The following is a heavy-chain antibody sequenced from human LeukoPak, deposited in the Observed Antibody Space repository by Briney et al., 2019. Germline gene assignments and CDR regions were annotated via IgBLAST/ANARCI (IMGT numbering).Heavy chain of an antibody. J-gene: IGHJ3*02. D-gene: IGHD2-2*01. V-gene: IGHV1-2*02. CDR2: INPNSGGT. Sequence: ASVKVSCKASGYTLTSYGISWVRQAPGQGLEWMGWINPNSGGTNYARKFQGRVTMTRDTSISTAYMELSRLRSDDTAVYYCARDRCSSTSCYEDAFDIWGQGTMVTVSS. CDR3: ARDRCSSTSCYEDAFDI. CDR1: GYTLTSYG.